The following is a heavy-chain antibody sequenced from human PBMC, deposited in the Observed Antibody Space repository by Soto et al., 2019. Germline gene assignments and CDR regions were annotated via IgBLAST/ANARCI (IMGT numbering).Heavy chain of an antibody. CDR3: ARGFPTVVTVDY. CDR2: IYYSGST. D-gene: IGHD4-17*01. CDR1: GGSLSSSSYY. Sequence: PSETLSLTCPVSGGSLSSSSYYWGWVRQPPGKGLEWIGSIYYSGSTYYNPSLKSRVTISVDTSKNQFSLKLSSVTAADTAVYYCARGFPTVVTVDYWGQGTLVTVSS. V-gene: IGHV4-39*01. J-gene: IGHJ4*02.